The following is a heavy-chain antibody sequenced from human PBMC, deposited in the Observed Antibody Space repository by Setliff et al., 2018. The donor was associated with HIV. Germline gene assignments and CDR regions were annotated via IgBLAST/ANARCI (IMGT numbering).Heavy chain of an antibody. Sequence: PGGSLRLSCAASGFTFSSCWVTWVRQVPGKGLEWVANIKQDGSEKYYVDSVKGRFTISRDNGKNTLYLQMNSLRAEDTAVYYCGKAPYPQYYYYYMDVWGKGTTVTVSS. V-gene: IGHV3-7*01. D-gene: IGHD3-16*01. CDR1: GFTFSSCW. CDR2: IKQDGSEK. CDR3: GKAPYPQYYYYYMDV. J-gene: IGHJ6*03.